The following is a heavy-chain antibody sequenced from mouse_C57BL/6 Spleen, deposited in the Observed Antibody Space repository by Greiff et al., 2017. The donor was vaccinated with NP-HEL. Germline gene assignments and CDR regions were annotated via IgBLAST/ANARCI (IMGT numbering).Heavy chain of an antibody. D-gene: IGHD2-4*01. J-gene: IGHJ4*01. CDR1: GFTFSDYG. CDR3: ARRYYDYDRGFYYAMDY. CDR2: ISSGSSTI. V-gene: IGHV5-17*01. Sequence: EVMLVESGGGLVKPGGSLKLSCAASGFTFSDYGMHWVRQAPEKGLEWVAYISSGSSTIYYADTVKGRFTISRDNAKKTLFLQMTSLRSEDTAMYYCARRYYDYDRGFYYAMDYWGQGTSVTVSS.